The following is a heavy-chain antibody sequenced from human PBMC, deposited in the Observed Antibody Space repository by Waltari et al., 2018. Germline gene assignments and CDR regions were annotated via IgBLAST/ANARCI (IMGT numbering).Heavy chain of an antibody. V-gene: IGHV1-8*01. CDR2: GNPNSDNT. CDR1: GYTFTSYD. J-gene: IGHJ4*02. Sequence: QVQLVQSGAEVKKPGASVKVSCKPSGYTFTSYDINWVRQATGQGLEWMGWGNPNSDNTGYAQKFQGRVTITADKSTSTAYMELSSLRSEDTAVYYCTTYYYDSSGYYGVDYWGQGTLVTVSS. CDR3: TTYYYDSSGYYGVDY. D-gene: IGHD3-22*01.